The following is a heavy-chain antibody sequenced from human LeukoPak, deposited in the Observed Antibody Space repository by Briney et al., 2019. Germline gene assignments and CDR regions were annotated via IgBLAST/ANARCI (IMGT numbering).Heavy chain of an antibody. J-gene: IGHJ4*02. V-gene: IGHV3-43*02. D-gene: IGHD3-22*01. CDR3: AKVLGYYDSSGYYQEGGFDY. CDR1: GFTFDDYA. CDR2: ISGDGGST. Sequence: PGGSLRLSCAASGFTFDDYAMHWVRQAPGKGLEWVSLISGDGGSTYYADSVKGRFTISRDNSKNSLYLQTNSLRTEDTALYYCAKVLGYYDSSGYYQEGGFDYWGQGTLVTVSS.